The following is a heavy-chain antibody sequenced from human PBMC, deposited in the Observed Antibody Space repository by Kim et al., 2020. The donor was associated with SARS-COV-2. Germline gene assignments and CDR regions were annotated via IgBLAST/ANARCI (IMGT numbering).Heavy chain of an antibody. CDR2: ISGSGGST. CDR1: GFTFSSYA. CDR3: ATAYYYDSSGPTPDAFDI. Sequence: GGSLRLSCAASGFTFSSYAMSWVRQAPGKGLEWVSAISGSGGSTYYADSVKGRFTISRDNSKNTLYLQMNSLRAEDTAVYYCATAYYYDSSGPTPDAFDIWGQGTMVTVSS. V-gene: IGHV3-23*01. J-gene: IGHJ3*02. D-gene: IGHD3-22*01.